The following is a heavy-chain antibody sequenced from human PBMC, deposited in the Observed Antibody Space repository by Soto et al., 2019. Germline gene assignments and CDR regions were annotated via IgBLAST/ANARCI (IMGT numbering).Heavy chain of an antibody. Sequence: GESLKISCQGSGYTFNSFWISWVRQMPGKGLEWMGRIDPSDSYTNYSPSFQGHVTISADKSISTAYLQWSSLKASDTAMYYCARLTDTVTNAFDIWGQGTMVTVSS. D-gene: IGHD4-17*01. CDR1: GYTFNSFW. V-gene: IGHV5-10-1*01. J-gene: IGHJ3*02. CDR3: ARLTDTVTNAFDI. CDR2: IDPSDSYT.